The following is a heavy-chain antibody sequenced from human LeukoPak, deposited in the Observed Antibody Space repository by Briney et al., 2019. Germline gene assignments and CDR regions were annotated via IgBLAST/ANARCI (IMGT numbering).Heavy chain of an antibody. D-gene: IGHD1-26*01. J-gene: IGHJ4*02. V-gene: IGHV3-33*01. CDR2: VWYDGSNI. Sequence: GGSLRLSCAASGFTFSTDGMHWVRQAPGKGLEWVAVVWYDGSNIHYVDSVKGRFTISRDNSKSTLYLQMNSLTAEDTAVYYCARGGYSGTYYFDYWGQGTLVTVSS. CDR1: GFTFSTDG. CDR3: ARGGYSGTYYFDY.